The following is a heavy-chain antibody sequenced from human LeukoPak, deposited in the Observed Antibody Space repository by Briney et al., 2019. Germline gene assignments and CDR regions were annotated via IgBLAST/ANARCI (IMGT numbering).Heavy chain of an antibody. D-gene: IGHD3-16*02. J-gene: IGHJ4*02. V-gene: IGHV1-2*06. Sequence: GASVKVSCKASGYTFTGYYMHWVRQAPGQGLEWMGRINPNSGGTNYAQKFQGRVTMTRDTSISTAYMELSRLRSDDTAVYYCARGEYDYVWGSYRRIDYWGQGTLVTVSS. CDR2: INPNSGGT. CDR3: ARGEYDYVWGSYRRIDY. CDR1: GYTFTGYY.